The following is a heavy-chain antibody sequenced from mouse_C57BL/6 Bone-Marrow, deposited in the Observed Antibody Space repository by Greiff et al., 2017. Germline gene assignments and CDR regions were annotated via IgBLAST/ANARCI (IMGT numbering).Heavy chain of an antibody. CDR3: ARQLRLRDYFDY. CDR1: GFTFSSYG. Sequence: EVQVVEPGGDLVKPGGSLKLSCAASGFTFSSYGMSWVRQTPDKRLEWVATISSGGSYTYYPDSVKGRFPISRDNDKTTLYLQMSILKSEDTAMYYCARQLRLRDYFDYWGQGTTLTVSS. V-gene: IGHV5-6*01. D-gene: IGHD3-2*02. CDR2: ISSGGSYT. J-gene: IGHJ2*01.